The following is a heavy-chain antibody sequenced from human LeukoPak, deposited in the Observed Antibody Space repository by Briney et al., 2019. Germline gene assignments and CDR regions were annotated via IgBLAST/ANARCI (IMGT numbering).Heavy chain of an antibody. Sequence: PSETLSLTCAVSGGSITSGAYAWSWIRQPPGKGLEWIGYIYRSGSTSYKPSLKSRLSITIDKSKNQFSLNLRSVTAADTAFYYCARGGGFYGSGTTHLDYWGQGTLATVSS. CDR2: IYRSGST. CDR3: ARGGGFYGSGTTHLDY. CDR1: GGSITSGAYA. V-gene: IGHV4-30-2*01. J-gene: IGHJ4*02. D-gene: IGHD3-10*01.